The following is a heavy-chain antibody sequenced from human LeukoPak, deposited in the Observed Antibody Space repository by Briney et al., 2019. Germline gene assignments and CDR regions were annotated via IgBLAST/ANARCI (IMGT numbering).Heavy chain of an antibody. CDR1: GYTFSDLW. CDR3: ARTQGLYGAADY. J-gene: IGHJ4*02. V-gene: IGHV5-51*01. CDR2: VYPADSDT. D-gene: IGHD2-2*02. Sequence: GESLKIACQASGYTFSDLWLGWVRQMPGQGLEWMGSVYPADSDTRYSPSFQGHVTISADKSISTAFLQWNSLQSSDSGIYFCARTQGLYGAADYWGQGTLVISSS.